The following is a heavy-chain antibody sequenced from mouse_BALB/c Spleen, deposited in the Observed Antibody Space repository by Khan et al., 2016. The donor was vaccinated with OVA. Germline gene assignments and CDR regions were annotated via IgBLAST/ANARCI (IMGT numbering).Heavy chain of an antibody. V-gene: IGHV9-3-1*01. CDR3: ARGGDAGKMDY. D-gene: IGHD3-3*01. CDR2: INTYTGEP. Sequence: QIQLVQSGPELKKPGETVKISCKASGYTFTNNGMNWVKQNPGKGLKWMGWINTYTGEPTYVDDFKGRFAFSLETSATTAYLQINNLKNEDTATKVCARGGDAGKMDYWGQGTEVTV. J-gene: IGHJ4*01. CDR1: GYTFTNNG.